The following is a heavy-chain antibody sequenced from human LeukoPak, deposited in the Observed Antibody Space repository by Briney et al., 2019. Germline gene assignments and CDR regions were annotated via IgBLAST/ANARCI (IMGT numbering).Heavy chain of an antibody. CDR1: GFTFSSYG. D-gene: IGHD3-22*01. V-gene: IGHV3-33*06. CDR2: IWYDGSNK. J-gene: IGHJ4*02. Sequence: GRSLRLSCAASGFTFSSYGMHWVRQAPGKGLEWVAVIWYDGSNKYYADSVKGRFTISRDNSKNTLYLQMNSLRAEDAAVYYCAKDDDSRNNWGQGTLVTVSS. CDR3: AKDDDSRNN.